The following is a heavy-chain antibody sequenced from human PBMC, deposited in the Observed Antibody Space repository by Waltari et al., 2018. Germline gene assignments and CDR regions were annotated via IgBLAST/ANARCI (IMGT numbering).Heavy chain of an antibody. Sequence: QVQLVQSGAEVKKPGASVKVSCKASGYTFTSYAMHWVRQAPGQRLEWMGWINAGNGNTKYSQKFQGRVTITRDTSASTAYMELSSLRSEDTAVYYCARDGGYSSSPFDYWGQGTLVIVSS. CDR1: GYTFTSYA. D-gene: IGHD6-13*01. J-gene: IGHJ4*02. V-gene: IGHV1-3*01. CDR3: ARDGGYSSSPFDY. CDR2: INAGNGNT.